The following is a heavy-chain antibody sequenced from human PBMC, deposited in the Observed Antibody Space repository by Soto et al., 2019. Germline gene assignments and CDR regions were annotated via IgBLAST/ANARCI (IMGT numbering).Heavy chain of an antibody. J-gene: IGHJ4*02. V-gene: IGHV3-30*18. Sequence: QVQLVESGGGVVQPGRSLRLSCAASGFTFSSYGMHWVRQAPGKGREWVAVISYDGSNKYYADSVKGRFTISRDNSKNTLYLQMNSLRAEDTAVYYCAKDLIAAAGTSSYWGQGTLVTVSS. CDR1: GFTFSSYG. CDR3: AKDLIAAAGTSSY. D-gene: IGHD6-13*01. CDR2: ISYDGSNK.